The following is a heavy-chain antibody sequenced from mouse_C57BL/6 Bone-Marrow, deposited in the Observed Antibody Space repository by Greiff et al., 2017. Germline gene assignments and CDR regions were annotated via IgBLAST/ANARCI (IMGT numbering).Heavy chain of an antibody. CDR3: ARDYGSSYDAMDY. CDR2: ISSGSSTI. J-gene: IGHJ4*01. D-gene: IGHD1-1*01. V-gene: IGHV5-17*01. CDR1: GFTFSDYG. Sequence: EVKLVESGGGLVKPGGSLKLSCAASGFTFSDYGMHWVRQAPEKGLEWVAYISSGSSTIYYADTVKGRFTISRDNAKNTLFLQMTSLRSEDTAMYYWARDYGSSYDAMDYWGQGTSVTVSS.